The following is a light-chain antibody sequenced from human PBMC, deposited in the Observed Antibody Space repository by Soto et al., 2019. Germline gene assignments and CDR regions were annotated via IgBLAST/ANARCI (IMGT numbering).Light chain of an antibody. CDR1: QSVSSSY. CDR2: GAS. CDR3: QQFCSSQYT. V-gene: IGKV3-20*01. J-gene: IGKJ2*01. Sequence: EIVLTQSPGTLSLSPGERATLSCRASQSVSSSYLAWYQQKPGQSPRLVIYGASTRATGIPARYSGSGSGTEFTLTLSRLEPEDSAVYHCQQFCSSQYTFGPRTKLESK.